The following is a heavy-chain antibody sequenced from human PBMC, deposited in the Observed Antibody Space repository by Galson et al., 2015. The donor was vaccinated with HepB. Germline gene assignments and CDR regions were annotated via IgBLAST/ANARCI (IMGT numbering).Heavy chain of an antibody. Sequence: LRLSCAASGFTFRTSGMHWVRQAPGKGLEWVAVIQYDGSQKQYIDSVKGRFSISRDNSKNTLYLEMSTLRAEDTALYYCAREGSRIVFHAFDTWGQGTMVIVSS. J-gene: IGHJ3*02. CDR3: AREGSRIVFHAFDT. CDR2: IQYDGSQK. V-gene: IGHV3-33*01. CDR1: GFTFRTSG. D-gene: IGHD3-10*02.